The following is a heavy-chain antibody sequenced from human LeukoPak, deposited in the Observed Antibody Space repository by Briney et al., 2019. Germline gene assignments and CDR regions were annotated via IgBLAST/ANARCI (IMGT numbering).Heavy chain of an antibody. CDR1: GGSISSYY. CDR3: AKSNGYGLIDI. V-gene: IGHV4-4*07. D-gene: IGHD3-22*01. CDR2: IYTSGST. J-gene: IGHJ3*02. Sequence: SETLSLTCTVSGGSISSYYWSWIRQPAGKGLEWIGRIYTSGSTNYNPSLKSRVTMSVDTSRNQFSLKLNSVTAADTAVYYWAKSNGYGLIDIWGQGTMVTVSS.